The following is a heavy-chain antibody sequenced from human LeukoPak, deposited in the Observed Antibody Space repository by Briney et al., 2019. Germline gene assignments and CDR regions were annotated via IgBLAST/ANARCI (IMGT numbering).Heavy chain of an antibody. CDR3: ARGPTRYYFDY. CDR2: IYHTGST. CDR1: GGSITNYY. V-gene: IGHV4-59*01. Sequence: PSETLFLTCTVSGGSITNYYWSWVRQPPGQGLEWIAYIYHTGSTNYNPSLKSRVTISIDTSKNQFSLNLSSVTAADTAIYYCARGPTRYYFDYWGQGTLVTVSS. J-gene: IGHJ4*02.